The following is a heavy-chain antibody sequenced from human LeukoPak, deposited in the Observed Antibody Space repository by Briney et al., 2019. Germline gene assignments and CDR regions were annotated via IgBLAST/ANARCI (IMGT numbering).Heavy chain of an antibody. CDR2: VGGNDGYT. CDR1: GFPFSSYA. CDR3: AKRMGGLRYGFHALTTGGYFDF. D-gene: IGHD3-9*01. J-gene: IGHJ4*02. V-gene: IGHV3-23*01. Sequence: GGSLRLSCAASGFPFSSYAMSCVRQAPGKGLEWVSVVGGNDGYTSYADSVKGRFTISRDNAKNTLYLQMTSLRAADTAVYYCAKRMGGLRYGFHALTTGGYFDFWGQGTLVTVSS.